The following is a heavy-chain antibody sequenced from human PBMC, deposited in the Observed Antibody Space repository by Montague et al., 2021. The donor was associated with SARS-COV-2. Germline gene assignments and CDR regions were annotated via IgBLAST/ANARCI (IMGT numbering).Heavy chain of an antibody. Sequence: TLSLTCTVSGGSISSGGYYWSWIRQHPGKGLEWIGYIYYSGSTYHNPSLKSRVTISVDTSKNQFSLKLSSVTAADTAVYYCARASGKKTIFGVVISYFDYGGQGTLVTVSS. CDR2: IYYSGST. J-gene: IGHJ4*02. V-gene: IGHV4-31*03. CDR1: GGSISSGGYY. CDR3: ARASGKKTIFGVVISYFDY. D-gene: IGHD3-3*01.